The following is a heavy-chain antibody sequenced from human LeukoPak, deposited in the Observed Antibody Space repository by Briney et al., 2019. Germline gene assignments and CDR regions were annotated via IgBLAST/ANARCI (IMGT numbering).Heavy chain of an antibody. CDR1: GFTFSDYY. CDR3: AKDDGRGFDY. J-gene: IGHJ4*02. V-gene: IGHV3-11*04. D-gene: IGHD1-14*01. CDR2: ISSSGSTI. Sequence: PGGSLRLSCAAPGFTFSDYYMSWIRQAPGKGLEWVSYISSSGSTIYYADSVTGRFTISRDNSKNTLYLQMNSLRAEDTAVYYCAKDDGRGFDYWGQGTLVTVSS.